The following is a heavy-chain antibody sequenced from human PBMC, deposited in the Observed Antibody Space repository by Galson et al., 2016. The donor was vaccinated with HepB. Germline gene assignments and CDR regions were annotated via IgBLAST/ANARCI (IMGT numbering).Heavy chain of an antibody. CDR2: DSMDGRRK. CDR1: GFTFSGYG. CDR3: AKRHEYCPPVGCSVDY. Sequence: SLRLSCAASGFTFSGYGMHWVRQAPGKGLEWVAADSMDGRRKWYAEYVEGRFTISRDNFNNMLYLQMSSLIPDDTAVYFCAKRHEYCPPVGCSVDYWGQGTLVSVSS. V-gene: IGHV3-30*18. D-gene: IGHD2/OR15-2a*01. J-gene: IGHJ4*02.